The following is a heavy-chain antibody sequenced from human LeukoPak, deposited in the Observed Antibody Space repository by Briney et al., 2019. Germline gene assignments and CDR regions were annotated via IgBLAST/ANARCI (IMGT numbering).Heavy chain of an antibody. CDR3: TRGDSSSKIDY. J-gene: IGHJ4*02. D-gene: IGHD6-6*01. V-gene: IGHV3-7*01. Sequence: PGGSLRLSCAASVFTFRGYWMSWVRQAPGKGLEWVANIKEDGSEKYYVDSVKGRFTISRDNAKNSLNLQMDSLRVEDTAVYYCTRGDSSSKIDYWGQATLVTVSS. CDR1: VFTFRGYW. CDR2: IKEDGSEK.